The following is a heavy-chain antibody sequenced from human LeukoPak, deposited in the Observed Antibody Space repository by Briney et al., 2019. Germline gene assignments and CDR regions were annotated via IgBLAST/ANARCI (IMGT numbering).Heavy chain of an antibody. J-gene: IGHJ4*02. CDR3: ARHCRAVLVVPVARGDYFDY. D-gene: IGHD2-2*01. Sequence: SETLSLTCTVSGGSISSSSYHWGWIRQSPGEGLQWITSMSYSGATYYNPPLQSRVTISVDTSKNQFSLNQYSVTAADTGVYCCARHCRAVLVVPVARGDYFDYLGQGTLVTVSS. V-gene: IGHV4-39*01. CDR1: GGSISSSSYH. CDR2: MSYSGAT.